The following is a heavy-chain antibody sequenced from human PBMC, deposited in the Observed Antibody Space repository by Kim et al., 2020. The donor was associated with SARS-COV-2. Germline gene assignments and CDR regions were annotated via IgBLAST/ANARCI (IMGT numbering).Heavy chain of an antibody. Sequence: GESLKISCKGSGYSFTSYWISWVRQMPGKGLEWMGRIDPSDSYTNYSPSFQGHVTISADKSISTAYLQWSSLKASDTAMYYCASPGRYREYDAFDIWGQGTMVTVSS. D-gene: IGHD1-20*01. J-gene: IGHJ3*02. CDR3: ASPGRYREYDAFDI. CDR1: GYSFTSYW. CDR2: IDPSDSYT. V-gene: IGHV5-10-1*01.